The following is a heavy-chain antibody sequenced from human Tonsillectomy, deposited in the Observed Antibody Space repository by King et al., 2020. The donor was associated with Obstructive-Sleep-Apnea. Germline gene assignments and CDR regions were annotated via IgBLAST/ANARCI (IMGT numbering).Heavy chain of an antibody. Sequence: VQLVESGGGVVQPGRSLRLSCAASGFTFSSYAMHWVRQAPGKGLEWVAVISYDGSNKYYADSVKGRFTISRDNSKNTLYLQMNSLRAEDTAVYYCARDAQLDIVPPRGGLIDYWGQGTLVTVSS. CDR3: ARDAQLDIVPPRGGLIDY. J-gene: IGHJ4*02. CDR1: GFTFSSYA. D-gene: IGHD5-12*01. CDR2: ISYDGSNK. V-gene: IGHV3-30*04.